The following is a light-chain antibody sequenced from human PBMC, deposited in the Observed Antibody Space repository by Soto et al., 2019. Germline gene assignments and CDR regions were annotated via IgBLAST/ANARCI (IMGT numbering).Light chain of an antibody. CDR3: QSYDNTLSASV. Sequence: QAVVTQPPSVSGAPGQRVTISCTGSSSNIGAGHVVHWYQQFPGRAPNLLIYGSSNRPSGVPDRFSGSKSGTSASLAITGRQAEDEADYYCQSYDNTLSASVFGGGTKLTVL. CDR2: GSS. J-gene: IGLJ2*01. CDR1: SSNIGAGHV. V-gene: IGLV1-40*01.